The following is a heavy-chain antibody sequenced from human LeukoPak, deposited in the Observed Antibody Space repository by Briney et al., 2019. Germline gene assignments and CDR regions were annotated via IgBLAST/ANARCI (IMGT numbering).Heavy chain of an antibody. CDR1: GASISSSNW. Sequence: PSETLSLTCAVSGASISSSNWWSWVRQPPGKGLEWIGGIYHIGSSNYNPSLKSRVTISVDKSKNQFSLNLSSVTAADTAVYYCARWQDTAMPDYYYMDVWGKGTTVTVSS. CDR3: ARWQDTAMPDYYYMDV. V-gene: IGHV4-4*02. J-gene: IGHJ6*03. D-gene: IGHD5-18*01. CDR2: IYHIGSS.